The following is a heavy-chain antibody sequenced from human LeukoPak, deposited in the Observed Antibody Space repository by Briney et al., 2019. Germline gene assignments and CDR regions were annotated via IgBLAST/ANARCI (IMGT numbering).Heavy chain of an antibody. CDR3: ARDLRLLRSSGLSTLKSYYYYMDV. CDR2: IIPIFGTA. V-gene: IGHV1-69*05. D-gene: IGHD3-3*01. Sequence: ASVKVSCKASGGTFSSYAISWVRQAPGQGLEWMGGIIPIFGTANYAQKFQGRVTITTDESTSTAYMELSSLRSEDTAVYYCARDLRLLRSSGLSTLKSYYYYMDVWGKGTTVTVSS. CDR1: GGTFSSYA. J-gene: IGHJ6*03.